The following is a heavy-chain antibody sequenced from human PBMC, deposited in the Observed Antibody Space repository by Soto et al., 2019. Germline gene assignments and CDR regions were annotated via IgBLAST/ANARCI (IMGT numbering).Heavy chain of an antibody. CDR1: GFTFSSYG. D-gene: IGHD2-15*01. Sequence: AGGSLRLSCAASGFTFSSYGMHWVRQAPGKGLEWVAVISYDGSNYYYADSVKGRFTISRDNSKNTLYLQMNSLRAEDTAVYYCAKDLDIVVVVAATGLGYWGQGTLVTVSS. CDR3: AKDLDIVVVVAATGLGY. J-gene: IGHJ4*02. CDR2: ISYDGSNY. V-gene: IGHV3-30*18.